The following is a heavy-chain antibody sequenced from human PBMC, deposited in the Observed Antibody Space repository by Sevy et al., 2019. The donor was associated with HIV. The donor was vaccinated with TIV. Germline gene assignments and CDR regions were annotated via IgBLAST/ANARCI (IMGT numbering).Heavy chain of an antibody. V-gene: IGHV3-23*01. D-gene: IGHD2-21*01. CDR2: FSLGCGRI. Sequence: GGSLRLSCAASGFTFAKYSMSWVRQAPGKGLEWVSTFSLGCGRINYADSVKGGFTISRDDSKYKLFLQMNSLRAEDKAIFFCRRLWCTQPHDFWGQLTLVTVSS. CDR1: GFTFAKYS. J-gene: IGHJ4*02. CDR3: RRLWCTQPHDF.